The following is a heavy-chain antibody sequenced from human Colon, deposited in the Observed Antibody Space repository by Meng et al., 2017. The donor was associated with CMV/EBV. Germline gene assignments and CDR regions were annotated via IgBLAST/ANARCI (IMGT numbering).Heavy chain of an antibody. V-gene: IGHV3-74*01. J-gene: IGHJ4*02. CDR1: GFTFSSKW. Sequence: VQLVESGGGLVQLGGSLRLSCAAYGFTFSSKWMHWVRQGPGKGLVWVSRINTDGSTTYYADSVKGRFTISRDNAKNTLYLQMNSLRAEDTAVYYCASRDYWGQGTLVTVSS. CDR2: INTDGSTT. CDR3: ASRDY.